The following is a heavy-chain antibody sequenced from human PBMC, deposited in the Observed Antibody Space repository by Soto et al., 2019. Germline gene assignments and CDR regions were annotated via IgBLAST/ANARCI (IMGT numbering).Heavy chain of an antibody. V-gene: IGHV4-30-4*01. CDR1: GDSISTVDYF. CDR3: ARGRYCLTGRCFPNWFDS. D-gene: IGHD2-15*01. Sequence: QVQLLESGPGLVKPSQTLSLTCSVSGDSISTVDYFWAWVRQPPGQALEYIGYIYKSATTYYNPSFESRVAISIDTSKSQCSLNVTSLTAADTAVYFCARGRYCLTGRCFPNWFDSWGQGTLVTVSS. CDR2: IYKSATT. J-gene: IGHJ5*01.